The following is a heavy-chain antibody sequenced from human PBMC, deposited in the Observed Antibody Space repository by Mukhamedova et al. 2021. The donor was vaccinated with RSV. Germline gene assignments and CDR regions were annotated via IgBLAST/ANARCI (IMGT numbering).Heavy chain of an antibody. J-gene: IGHJ6*03. D-gene: IGHD3-22*01. V-gene: IGHV4-34*01. CDR2: GST. Sequence: GSTNYNPSLKSRVTISVDTSKNQFSLKLSSVTAADTAVYYCARISRGSYDSSGYYYGRRVSYMDVWDKGTTVTVSS. CDR3: ARISRGSYDSSGYYYGRRVSYMDV.